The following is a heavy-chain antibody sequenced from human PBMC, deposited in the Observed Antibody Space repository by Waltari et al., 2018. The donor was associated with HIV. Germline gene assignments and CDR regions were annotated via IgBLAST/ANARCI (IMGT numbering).Heavy chain of an antibody. J-gene: IGHJ6*02. V-gene: IGHV1-8*03. CDR2: KNPNSGNK. D-gene: IGHD3-22*01. Sequence: QVHLVQSGAEVKRPGASVKISCKAYEYTFINFDVTWVRQDAGQGPEWLGWKNPNSGNKESPYKCEDRGTSERDGATDTAYMEMSGLTPEDTAIYYFARNSSANGNRYFYYGLDVWGQGTPVTV. CDR1: EYTFINFD. CDR3: ARNSSANGNRYFYYGLDV.